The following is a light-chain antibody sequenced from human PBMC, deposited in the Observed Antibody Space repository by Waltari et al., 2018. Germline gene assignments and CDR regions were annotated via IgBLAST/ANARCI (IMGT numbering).Light chain of an antibody. V-gene: IGLV2-23*03. J-gene: IGLJ3*02. Sequence: QSALTHPASVSGSPGQSITISCTGTSSDVGSYHLFSWYQQHPGKAPKLMIYEGSKRPSGVSNRFSGSKSGNTASLTISGLQAEDEADYYCCSYAGSSTFVWVFGGGTKLTVL. CDR2: EGS. CDR3: CSYAGSSTFVWV. CDR1: SSDVGSYHL.